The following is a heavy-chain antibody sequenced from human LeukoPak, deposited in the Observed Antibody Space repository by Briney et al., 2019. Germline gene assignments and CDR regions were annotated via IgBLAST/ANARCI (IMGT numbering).Heavy chain of an antibody. D-gene: IGHD6-19*01. J-gene: IGHJ4*02. CDR1: GLTFSSYG. CDR3: ARDAGRGSGAGY. V-gene: IGHV3-33*01. CDR2: IWYDGSNK. Sequence: GSSLTLSCVASGLTFSSYGMHWVRQAAGTGLEGVAVIWYDGSNKYFADSVKGRFTISRDNSKNTLYLQMNSLRAEDTAVYYCARDAGRGSGAGYWGQGTLVTVSS.